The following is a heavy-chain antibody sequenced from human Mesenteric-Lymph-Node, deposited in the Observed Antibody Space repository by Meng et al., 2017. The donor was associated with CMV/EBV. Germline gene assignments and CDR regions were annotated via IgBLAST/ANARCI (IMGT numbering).Heavy chain of an antibody. D-gene: IGHD3-22*01. Sequence: GGSLRLSCAASGFTFSSYSMNWVRRAPGKGLEWVSSISSSSYIYYADSVKGRFTISRDNAKNSLYLQMNSLRAEDTAVYYCAKDLFSGYCYWGQGTLVTVSS. J-gene: IGHJ4*02. CDR2: ISSSSYI. CDR3: AKDLFSGYCY. CDR1: GFTFSSYS. V-gene: IGHV3-21*01.